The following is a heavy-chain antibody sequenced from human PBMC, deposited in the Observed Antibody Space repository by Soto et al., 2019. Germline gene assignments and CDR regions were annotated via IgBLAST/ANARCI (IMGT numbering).Heavy chain of an antibody. V-gene: IGHV3-30*03. D-gene: IGHD1-7*01. J-gene: IGHJ3*02. CDR1: GFTFSSYG. CDR2: ISYDGSNK. Sequence: GGSLRLSCAASGFTFSSYGMHWVRQAPGKGLEWVAVISYDGSNKYYADSVKGRFTISRDNSKNTLYLQMNSLRAEDTAVYYCWTYNWNYGGIDAFDIWGQGTMVTVSS. CDR3: WTYNWNYGGIDAFDI.